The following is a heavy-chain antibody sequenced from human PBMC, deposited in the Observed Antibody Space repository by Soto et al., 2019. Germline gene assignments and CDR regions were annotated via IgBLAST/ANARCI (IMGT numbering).Heavy chain of an antibody. J-gene: IGHJ5*02. D-gene: IGHD3-10*01. V-gene: IGHV3-23*01. Sequence: PGGSLRLSCAASGFTFSSYAMSWVRQAPGKGLEWVSAISGSGGSTYYADSVKGRFTISRDNSKNTLYLQMNSLRAEDTAAYYCAKESGSYGSGSYYTSEQYNWFDPWGQGTLVTVSS. CDR2: ISGSGGST. CDR1: GFTFSSYA. CDR3: AKESGSYGSGSYYTSEQYNWFDP.